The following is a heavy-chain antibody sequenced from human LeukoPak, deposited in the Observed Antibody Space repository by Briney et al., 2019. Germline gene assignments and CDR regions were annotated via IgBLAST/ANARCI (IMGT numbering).Heavy chain of an antibody. CDR2: IYYSGST. J-gene: IGHJ5*02. CDR1: GGSISSYY. V-gene: IGHV4-59*01. CDR3: ARVVVRNWFDP. D-gene: IGHD6-6*01. Sequence: SETLSLTCTVSGGSISSYYWSWIRQPPGKGLEWIGYIYYSGSTNYNPSLKSRVTISVDTSKNQFSLKLSSVTAADTAVYYCARVVVRNWFDPWGQGTLVTVSP.